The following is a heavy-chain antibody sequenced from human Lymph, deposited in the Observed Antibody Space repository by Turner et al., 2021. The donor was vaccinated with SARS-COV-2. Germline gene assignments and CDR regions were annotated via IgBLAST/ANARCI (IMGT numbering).Heavy chain of an antibody. J-gene: IGHJ4*02. Sequence: EVQLVASGGGVVQPGGSLRLACAASGFSFDDYAMHWVHQAPGKGLEWVSLISGDGGSTYDADSVKGRFTISRDDSKNSLYLQINSLRTEDTALYYCAKECLSGRRLQFVPYFAYWGQGTLVSVSS. CDR3: AKECLSGRRLQFVPYFAY. D-gene: IGHD5-12*01. CDR1: GFSFDDYA. V-gene: IGHV3-43*02. CDR2: ISGDGGST.